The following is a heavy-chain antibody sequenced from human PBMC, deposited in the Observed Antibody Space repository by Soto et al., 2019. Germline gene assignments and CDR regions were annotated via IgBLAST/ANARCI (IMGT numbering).Heavy chain of an antibody. J-gene: IGHJ4*02. CDR1: GGSFSGYE. CDR3: ARGFLWFGAYYFDY. CDR2: INHSGST. V-gene: IGHV4-34*01. Sequence: PSETLSLTCAVYGGSFSGYEWSWIRQPPGKGLEWIGEINHSGSTNYNPSLKSRVTISVDTSKNQFSLKLSSVTAADMAVYYCARGFLWFGAYYFDYWGQGTMVTVSS. D-gene: IGHD3-10*01.